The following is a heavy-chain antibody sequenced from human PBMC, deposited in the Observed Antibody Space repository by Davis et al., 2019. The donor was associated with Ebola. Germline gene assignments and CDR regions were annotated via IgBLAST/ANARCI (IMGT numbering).Heavy chain of an antibody. CDR2: IKQDGSEK. D-gene: IGHD1-26*01. CDR3: ASVVVGATIH. V-gene: IGHV3-7*01. CDR1: GFTFRSYW. Sequence: GESPKIPCAASGFTFRSYWMSWVRQAPGKGLEWVANIKQDGSEKYYVDSVKGRFTISRDNAKNSLYLQMNSLRAEDTAVYYCASVVVGATIHWGQGTLVTVSS. J-gene: IGHJ4*02.